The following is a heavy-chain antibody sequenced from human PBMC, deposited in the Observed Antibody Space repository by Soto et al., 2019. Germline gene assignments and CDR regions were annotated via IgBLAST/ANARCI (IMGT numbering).Heavy chain of an antibody. D-gene: IGHD4-17*01. J-gene: IGHJ6*02. V-gene: IGHV3-23*01. CDR2: ISGGGDNT. CDR3: AKGSIGDKAHYGMDV. Sequence: SLRLSCAASGFTFSSFAMTWVRQAPGKGLEWVSTISGGGDNTYYADSVKGRFTISRDNSKKMLFLQINSLRAEDTAVYFCAKGSIGDKAHYGMDVWGQGTTVTVSS. CDR1: GFTFSSFA.